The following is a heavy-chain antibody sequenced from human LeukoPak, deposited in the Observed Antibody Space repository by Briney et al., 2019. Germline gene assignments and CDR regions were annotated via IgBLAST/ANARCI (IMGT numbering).Heavy chain of an antibody. CDR3: ARGYGAAAWYMDY. CDR2: ISSSSVYI. D-gene: IGHD6-13*01. V-gene: IGHV3-21*01. CDR1: GFTFSSYS. J-gene: IGHJ4*02. Sequence: GGSLRLSCAASGFTFSSYSMNWVRRAPGKGLEWVSSISSSSVYIYYADSMKGRFTTSRDNAKNSLHLEMNSLRAEDTALYYCARGYGAAAWYMDYWGQGTLVTVSS.